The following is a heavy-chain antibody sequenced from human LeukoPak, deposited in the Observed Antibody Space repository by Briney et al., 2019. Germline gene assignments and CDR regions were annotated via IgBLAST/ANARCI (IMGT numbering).Heavy chain of an antibody. CDR3: ATSSDAPANI. V-gene: IGHV3-7*01. Sequence: GGSLRLSCAVSGFTFSTYWMSWVRQAPGKGLEWVANIRQDGGAKYYVDSVRGRFTISRDNAKNSLYLQMNSLRAEDTGMYYCATSSDAPANIWGQGTLVTVSS. CDR2: IRQDGGAK. D-gene: IGHD2-2*01. CDR1: GFTFSTYW. J-gene: IGHJ4*02.